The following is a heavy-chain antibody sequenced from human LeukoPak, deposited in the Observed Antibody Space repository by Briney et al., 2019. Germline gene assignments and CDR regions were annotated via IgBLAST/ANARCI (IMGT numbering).Heavy chain of an antibody. Sequence: PSETLSLTCAVSGGSISNGYWWTWVRQPPGKGLEWIGETHHSGATKYNPSLKSRVTISVDTSKNQFSLKLSSVTAADTAVYYCTRDPYGSSGYYGMDVWGQGTTVTVSS. CDR2: THHSGAT. D-gene: IGHD3-22*01. V-gene: IGHV4-4*02. CDR1: GGSISNGYW. J-gene: IGHJ6*02. CDR3: TRDPYGSSGYYGMDV.